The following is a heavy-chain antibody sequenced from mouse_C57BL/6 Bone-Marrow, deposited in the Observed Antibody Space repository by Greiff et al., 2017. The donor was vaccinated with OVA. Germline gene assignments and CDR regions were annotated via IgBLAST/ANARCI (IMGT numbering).Heavy chain of an antibody. Sequence: QVQLQQPGAELVKPGASVKLSCKASGYTFTSYWMHWVKQRPGQGLEWIGMIHPNSGSTNYNEKFKSKATLTVDKSSSTAYMQLSSLTSEDSAVYYCARSSYYYGSSGAWFAYWGQGTLVTVSA. D-gene: IGHD1-1*01. CDR3: ARSSYYYGSSGAWFAY. V-gene: IGHV1-64*01. CDR2: IHPNSGST. J-gene: IGHJ3*01. CDR1: GYTFTSYW.